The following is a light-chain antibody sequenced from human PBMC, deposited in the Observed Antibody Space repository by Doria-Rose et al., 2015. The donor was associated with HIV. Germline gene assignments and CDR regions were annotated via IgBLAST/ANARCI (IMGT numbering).Light chain of an antibody. CDR1: QSLLYTSKNY. Sequence: DIRVTQSPESLGMSLGERATLNCKSNQSLLYTSKNYLAWSQQKPGQPPKLLIYWASTWQSGVPARFSGSGSGTDFTLTISSLEAEDVAVYYCQQYYDTPSFGPGTTVDIK. V-gene: IGKV4-1*01. J-gene: IGKJ3*01. CDR3: QQYYDTPS. CDR2: WAS.